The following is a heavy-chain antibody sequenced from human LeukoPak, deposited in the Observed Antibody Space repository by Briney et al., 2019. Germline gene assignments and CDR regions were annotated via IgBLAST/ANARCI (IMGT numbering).Heavy chain of an antibody. Sequence: ASVKVSCKASGYTFTSYGISWVRQAPGQGLEWMGWISAYNGNTNYAQKLQGRVTMTTDTSTSTAYMELRSLRSDDTAVYYCALLRLGETHSVYRGQGTLVTVSS. J-gene: IGHJ4*02. V-gene: IGHV1-18*01. CDR3: ALLRLGETHSVY. D-gene: IGHD3-16*01. CDR1: GYTFTSYG. CDR2: ISAYNGNT.